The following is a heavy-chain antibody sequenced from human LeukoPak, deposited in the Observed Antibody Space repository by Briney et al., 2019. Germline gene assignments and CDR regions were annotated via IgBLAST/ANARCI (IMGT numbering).Heavy chain of an antibody. J-gene: IGHJ4*02. CDR3: ARQWMVSSSPRYFDY. D-gene: IGHD6-13*01. CDR1: GGSISSSSYY. CDR2: IYYSGST. V-gene: IGHV4-39*01. Sequence: SETLSLTCTVSGGSISSSSYYWGWIRQPPGKGLEWIGSIYYSGSTYYNPSLKSRVTISVDTSKNQFSLKLSSVTAADTAVYYCARQWMVSSSPRYFDYWGQGTLVTVSS.